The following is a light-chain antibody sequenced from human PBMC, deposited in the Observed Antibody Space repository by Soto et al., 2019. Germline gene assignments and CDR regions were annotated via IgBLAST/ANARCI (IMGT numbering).Light chain of an antibody. CDR1: SSDVGGYNY. CDR3: NSYTSDSTWV. V-gene: IGLV2-14*03. J-gene: IGLJ3*02. Sequence: QSVLTQPASVSGSPGQSITISCTGTSSDVGGYNYVSWFQHHPGKAPKLIIYDVSNRPSGTSDRFSGSKSGSTASLTISGLQADDEADYYCNSYTSDSTWVFGGGTQLTVL. CDR2: DVS.